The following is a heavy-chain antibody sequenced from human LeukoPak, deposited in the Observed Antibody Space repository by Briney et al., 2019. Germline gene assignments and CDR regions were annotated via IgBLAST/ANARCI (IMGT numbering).Heavy chain of an antibody. CDR1: GFTFGDYA. D-gene: IGHD6-19*01. CDR2: IRSKAYGGTT. Sequence: PGGSLRLSCTASGFTFGDYAVSWFRQAPGRGLEWVGFIRSKAYGGTTEYATSVKGRFTISRDDSKSIAYLQMNSLKTEDTAVYYCTRDRGIAEGGTNFDYWGQGTLVTVSS. CDR3: TRDRGIAEGGTNFDY. V-gene: IGHV3-49*03. J-gene: IGHJ4*02.